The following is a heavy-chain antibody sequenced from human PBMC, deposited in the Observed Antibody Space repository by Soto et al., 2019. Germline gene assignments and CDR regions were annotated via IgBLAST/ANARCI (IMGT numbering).Heavy chain of an antibody. CDR2: ISSSSSYT. Sequence: QVQLGESGGGLVKPGGSLRLSCAASGFTFSDYYMSWIRHAPGKGLEWVSYISSSSSYTNYADSVKGRFTISRDNAKNSLYLQMNSLRAEDTAVYYSATVRGEWGLPHWGQGTLVTVSS. CDR1: GFTFSDYY. J-gene: IGHJ4*02. CDR3: ATVRGEWGLPH. D-gene: IGHD3-16*01. V-gene: IGHV3-11*05.